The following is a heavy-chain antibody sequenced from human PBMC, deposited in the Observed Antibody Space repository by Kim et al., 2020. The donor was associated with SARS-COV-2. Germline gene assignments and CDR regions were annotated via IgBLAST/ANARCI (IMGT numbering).Heavy chain of an antibody. J-gene: IGHJ3*02. V-gene: IGHV5-51*01. CDR1: GYSFTSYW. D-gene: IGHD5-18*01. CDR3: ARQEDGYSYGPQLGAFDI. Sequence: GESLKISCKGSGYSFTSYWIGWVRQMPGKGLEWMGIIYPGDSDTRYSPSFQGQVTISADKSISTAYLQWSSLKASDTAMYYCARQEDGYSYGPQLGAFDIWGQGTMVTVSS. CDR2: IYPGDSDT.